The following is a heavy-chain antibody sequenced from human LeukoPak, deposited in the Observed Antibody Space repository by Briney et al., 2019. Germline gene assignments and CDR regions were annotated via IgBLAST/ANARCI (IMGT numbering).Heavy chain of an antibody. CDR1: GCTFTSYY. CDR2: INPSGGST. Sequence: ASVKVSCKASGCTFTSYYMHWVRQAPGQGLEWMGIINPSGGSTSYAQKFQGRVTMTRDMSTSTVYMELSSLRSEDTAVYYCARERRSIAAAGTGMDVWGKGTTVTVSS. CDR3: ARERRSIAAAGTGMDV. V-gene: IGHV1-46*01. J-gene: IGHJ6*03. D-gene: IGHD6-13*01.